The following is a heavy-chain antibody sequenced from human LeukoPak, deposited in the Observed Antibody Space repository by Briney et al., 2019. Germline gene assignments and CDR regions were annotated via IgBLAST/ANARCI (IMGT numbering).Heavy chain of an antibody. J-gene: IGHJ4*02. CDR3: ARDGAPPYASDSNYFDL. V-gene: IGHV4-39*07. CDR1: GASITSSSFY. Sequence: PSETLSLTCTVSGASITSSSFYWGWVRQPPGKGLEWIGSFSYSGNTYYNPSLESRVTISEDTSKKHFSLNLTSVTAADTAIYYCARDGAPPYASDSNYFDLWGQGIMVTVSS. D-gene: IGHD4-11*01. CDR2: FSYSGNT.